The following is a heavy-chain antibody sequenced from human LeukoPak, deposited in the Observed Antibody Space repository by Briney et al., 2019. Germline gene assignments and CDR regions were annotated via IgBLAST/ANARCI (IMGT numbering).Heavy chain of an antibody. Sequence: SETLSLTCTVSGDSISRGSYSWSWIRQPAGKGLEWIGLIYTSGSPNYNPSLKSRVAISVDTSNNQFSLKLSSVTAADSAVYYCSRLFVTGVDGRGWFHSWGQGTLVTVSS. CDR1: GDSISRGSYS. D-gene: IGHD1-14*01. CDR2: IYTSGSP. V-gene: IGHV4-61*02. J-gene: IGHJ5*01. CDR3: SRLFVTGVDGRGWFHS.